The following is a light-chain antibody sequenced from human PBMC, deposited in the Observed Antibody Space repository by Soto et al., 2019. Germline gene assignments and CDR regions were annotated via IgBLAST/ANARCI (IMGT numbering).Light chain of an antibody. J-gene: IGKJ2*01. Sequence: EIVMTQSPATLSVSPGERATLSCWASQSISSNLAWYQQKAGQAPRLLIYGASTRATGTPARFSGSGSGTEFTLTINSLQSEDFAVYYCQQHGSSPPYTFGQGTTVDIK. CDR2: GAS. V-gene: IGKV3-15*01. CDR1: QSISSN. CDR3: QQHGSSPPYT.